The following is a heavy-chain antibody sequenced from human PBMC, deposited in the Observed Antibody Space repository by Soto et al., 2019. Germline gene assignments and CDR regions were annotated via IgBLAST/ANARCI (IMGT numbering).Heavy chain of an antibody. V-gene: IGHV3-21*01. J-gene: IGHJ6*02. CDR2: ISSSSSYI. CDR1: GFTFSSYS. Sequence: EVQLVESGGGLVKPGGSLRLSCAASGFTFSSYSMNWVRQAPGKGLEWVSSISSSSSYIYYADSVKGRFTISRDNAKNSLYLQMNSLRAEDTAVYYCTRVLVGANSPYYYYGMDVWGQGTTVTVSS. CDR3: TRVLVGANSPYYYYGMDV. D-gene: IGHD1-26*01.